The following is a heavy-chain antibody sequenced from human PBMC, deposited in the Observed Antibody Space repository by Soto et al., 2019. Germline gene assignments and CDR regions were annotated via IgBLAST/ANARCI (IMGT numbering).Heavy chain of an antibody. J-gene: IGHJ4*02. CDR3: LAGSAY. CDR1: GFIFSTYA. Sequence: PGGSLRLSCSASGFIFSTYAMQWVRQVPGQGLQWVSTISGNGDATYYADYVQGRFTFSRDNSQTTVYLQMNSLRADDTAVYYCLAGSAYWGQGTLVTVS. D-gene: IGHD6-19*01. V-gene: IGHV3-23*01. CDR2: ISGNGDAT.